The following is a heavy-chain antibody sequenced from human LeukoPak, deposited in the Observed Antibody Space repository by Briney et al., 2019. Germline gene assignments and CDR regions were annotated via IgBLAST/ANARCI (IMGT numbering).Heavy chain of an antibody. Sequence: ASVKVSCKASGYSFTNYYIRWVRQAPGQGLEWMGWINPNSGGTNYAQKFQGRVTMTRDTYISTAYMELSRLRSDDTAVYYCARDGENSYGYMGYYGMDVWGQGTTVTVSS. J-gene: IGHJ6*02. CDR3: ARDGENSYGYMGYYGMDV. CDR1: GYSFTNYY. V-gene: IGHV1-2*02. D-gene: IGHD5-12*01. CDR2: INPNSGGT.